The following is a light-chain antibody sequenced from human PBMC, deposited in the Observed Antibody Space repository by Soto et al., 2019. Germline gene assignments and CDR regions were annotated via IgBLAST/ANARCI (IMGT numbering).Light chain of an antibody. Sequence: EVVMTQSPATLSVSPGESATLSCRASQSVSSKLAWYQQKPGQAPRLLIYAASTRATGIPARFSGSGSGTEFTLTISSLQSEDFVIYYCQQYNNWPRTFGQGIKVEIK. J-gene: IGKJ1*01. V-gene: IGKV3-15*01. CDR2: AAS. CDR1: QSVSSK. CDR3: QQYNNWPRT.